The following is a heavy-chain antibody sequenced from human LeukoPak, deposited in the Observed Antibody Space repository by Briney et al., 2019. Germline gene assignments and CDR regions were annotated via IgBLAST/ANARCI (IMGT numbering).Heavy chain of an antibody. CDR2: MFYDGSKE. Sequence: PGGSLRLSCAASGFTFRNYGIHWVRQAPGKGLEWVALMFYDGSKEYYADSVNGRFTISRDNSRNTVYLQMNSLRSGDTAVYYCARVRLLYFGDFLDFYYYYSMDVWGQGTTVTVAS. CDR1: GFTFRNYG. CDR3: ARVRLLYFGDFLDFYYYYSMDV. V-gene: IGHV3-30*19. J-gene: IGHJ6*02. D-gene: IGHD3-10*01.